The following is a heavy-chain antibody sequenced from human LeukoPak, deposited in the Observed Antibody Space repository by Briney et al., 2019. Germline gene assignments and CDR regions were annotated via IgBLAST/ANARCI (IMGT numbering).Heavy chain of an antibody. CDR1: GGSFSGYY. CDR2: INHSGST. J-gene: IGHJ4*02. Sequence: PSETLSLTCAVYGGSFSGYYWSWIRQPPGKGLEWIGEINHSGSTNYNPSLKSRVTISVDTSKNQFSLKLRSVTAADTAVYYCAGHFGTWGQGTLVTVSS. CDR3: AGHFGT. D-gene: IGHD3/OR15-3a*01. V-gene: IGHV4-34*01.